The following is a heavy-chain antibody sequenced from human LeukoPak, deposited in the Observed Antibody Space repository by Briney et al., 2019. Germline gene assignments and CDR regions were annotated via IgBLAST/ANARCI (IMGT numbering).Heavy chain of an antibody. V-gene: IGHV3-15*01. Sequence: GGSLRLSWAASGFTFSNAWMSWVRQAPGKGLEWVGCIISKTDGRTTDYGANVKNRFTISIDDSKNALNLQKNSLKTADTAVYYCTTVPDAFDIWGQGTMVTVSS. J-gene: IGHJ3*02. CDR2: IISKTDGRTT. CDR3: TTVPDAFDI. CDR1: GFTFSNAW.